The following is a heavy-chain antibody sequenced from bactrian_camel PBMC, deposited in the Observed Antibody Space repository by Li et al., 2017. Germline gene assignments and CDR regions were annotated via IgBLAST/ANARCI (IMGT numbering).Heavy chain of an antibody. CDR2: IHHRSGGT. D-gene: IGHD6*01. J-gene: IGHJ4*01. CDR1: KYAYNANC. CDR3: AADLRRCSISWYRRQEYNS. V-gene: IGHV3S25*01. Sequence: QVQLVESGGGSVQAGGSLRLSCTASKYAYNANCMGWFRQAPGKEREAVAAIHHRSGGTYYAGSVKGRFTISHDRSKNMGYLQMNNLKPEDTGIYYCAADLRRCSISWYRRQEYNSWGQGTQVTVS.